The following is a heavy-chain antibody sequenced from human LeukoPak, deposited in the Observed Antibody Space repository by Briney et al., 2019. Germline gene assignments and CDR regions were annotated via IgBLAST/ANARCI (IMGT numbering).Heavy chain of an antibody. CDR1: GGSISSYY. D-gene: IGHD2-21*01. V-gene: IGHV4-4*07. Sequence: SETLSLTCTVSGGSISSYYWNWIRQPAGKGLEWIGRIYSSGSTNYNPSLKRRVTMSVDTSKNQFSLKLSSVSAADTAVYYCARDLFSFRGRFDPWGQGNLVAVSS. J-gene: IGHJ5*02. CDR3: ARDLFSFRGRFDP. CDR2: IYSSGST.